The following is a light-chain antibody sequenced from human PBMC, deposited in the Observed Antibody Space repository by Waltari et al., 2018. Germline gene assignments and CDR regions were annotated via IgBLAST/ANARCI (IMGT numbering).Light chain of an antibody. Sequence: DVVLTQSPLSLPVTLGQPASISCSSSQSLVHSDGNIYLNWFQQRPGQSPRRLIYKVSNRDSGVPDRFSGSGSGTDFKLKISRVEAEDVGVYYCMQGTHWPPWTFGQGTKVEIK. CDR3: MQGTHWPPWT. J-gene: IGKJ1*01. V-gene: IGKV2-30*02. CDR1: QSLVHSDGNIY. CDR2: KVS.